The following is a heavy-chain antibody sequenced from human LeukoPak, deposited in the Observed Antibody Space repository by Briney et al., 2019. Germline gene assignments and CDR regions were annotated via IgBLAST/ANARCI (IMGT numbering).Heavy chain of an antibody. J-gene: IGHJ4*02. Sequence: ASVKVSCKASGYTFTSYVISWVRQAPGQGLEWMGWISAYNGDTNYAQKLQGRVTMTTDTSTSTAYMELRSLRSDDTAVYYCAREGVATILTDYWGQGTLVTVPS. D-gene: IGHD5-12*01. CDR3: AREGVATILTDY. CDR2: ISAYNGDT. CDR1: GYTFTSYV. V-gene: IGHV1-18*01.